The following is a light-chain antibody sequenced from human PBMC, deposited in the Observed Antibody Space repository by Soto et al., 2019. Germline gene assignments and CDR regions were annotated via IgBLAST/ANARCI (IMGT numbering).Light chain of an antibody. Sequence: QSVLTQPASVSGSPGQSITISCTGTSSDVGAYDYVSWYQQYPGKTPKVMISEVSNRPSGVSNRFSGSKSGNTASLTISGLQAEDEADYYGSSYTSSSTYVFGAGTKVTVL. V-gene: IGLV2-14*01. CDR2: EVS. CDR1: SSDVGAYDY. CDR3: SSYTSSSTYV. J-gene: IGLJ1*01.